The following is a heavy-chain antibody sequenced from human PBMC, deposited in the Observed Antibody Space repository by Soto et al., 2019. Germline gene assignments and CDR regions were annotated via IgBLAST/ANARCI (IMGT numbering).Heavy chain of an antibody. Sequence: ARALRLSCAASGVSFSINSINWVRQAPGRGLEWVSFISGSSTTSYADSVKGRFTVSRDNARNSLYLQMNSLRAEDTAVYYCVRGGSSRPDYWGQGTPVTVSS. CDR1: GVSFSINS. CDR2: ISGSSTT. J-gene: IGHJ4*02. CDR3: VRGGSSRPDY. V-gene: IGHV3-48*01.